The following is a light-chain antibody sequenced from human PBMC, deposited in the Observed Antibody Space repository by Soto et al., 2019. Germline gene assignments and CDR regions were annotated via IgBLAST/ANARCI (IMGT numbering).Light chain of an antibody. J-gene: IGKJ2*03. CDR3: QQYYSCVYC. CDR1: QSVSRW. CDR2: RAF. Sequence: DIQMTQSPSTLSASVGDRVNITCRASQSVSRWLAWYQQKPGQAPKVMIYRAFTLETGVPSTFSASGFGTGFTLTISSLQPDYVATYYCQQYYSCVYCFGGGTKLEI. V-gene: IGKV1-5*03.